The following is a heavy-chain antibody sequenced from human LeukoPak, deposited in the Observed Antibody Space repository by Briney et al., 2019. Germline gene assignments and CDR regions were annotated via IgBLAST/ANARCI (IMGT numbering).Heavy chain of an antibody. CDR3: ARESSELWFGERYYMDV. D-gene: IGHD3-10*01. CDR1: GYTFTGYY. V-gene: IGHV1-2*02. Sequence: ASVKVSCKASGYTFTGYYMHWVRQAPGQGLEWMGWINPNSGGTNYAQKFQGRVTMTRDTSISTAYMELSRLRSDDTAVYYCARESSELWFGERYYMDVWGKGTTVTVSS. J-gene: IGHJ6*03. CDR2: INPNSGGT.